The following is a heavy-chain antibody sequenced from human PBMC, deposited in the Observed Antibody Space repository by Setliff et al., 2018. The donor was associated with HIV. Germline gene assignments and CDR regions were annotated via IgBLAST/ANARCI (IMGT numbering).Heavy chain of an antibody. CDR1: RDSISSSSDY. CDR2: IYSNGRT. V-gene: IGHV4-39*01. Sequence: PSETLSLTCTVSRDSISSSSDYWGWIRQSSGKGLEWIGTIYSNGRTYYNPSLKSRLTMSLDTSKSQFSLKLRSVTAADTAVYYCASRIAVAKYYFDFWGQGTRVTVSS. D-gene: IGHD6-19*01. CDR3: ASRIAVAKYYFDF. J-gene: IGHJ4*02.